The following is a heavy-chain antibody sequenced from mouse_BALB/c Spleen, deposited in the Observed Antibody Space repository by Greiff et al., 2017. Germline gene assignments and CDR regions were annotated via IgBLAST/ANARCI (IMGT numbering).Heavy chain of an antibody. J-gene: IGHJ2*01. CDR3: AYYGSSYFDY. D-gene: IGHD1-1*01. Sequence: QVQLKQSGAELVRPGTSVKISCKASGYTFTNYWLGWVKQRPGHGLEWIGDIYPGGGYTNYNEKFKGKATLTADTSSSTAYMQLSSLTSEDSAVYFCAYYGSSYFDYWGQGTTLTVSS. CDR2: IYPGGGYT. CDR1: GYTFTNYW. V-gene: IGHV1-63*02.